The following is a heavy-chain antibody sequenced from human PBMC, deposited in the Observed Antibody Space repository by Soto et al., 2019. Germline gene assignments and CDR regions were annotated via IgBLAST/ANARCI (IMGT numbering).Heavy chain of an antibody. V-gene: IGHV3-23*01. CDR2: ISGSGGST. CDR3: AKARGYSYGGYYYGMDV. Sequence: GGSLRLSCAASGFTFISYAMSWVRQDPGKGLVWVSAISGSGGSTYYADSVKGRFTISRDNSKNTLYLQMNSLRAEDTAVYYCAKARGYSYGGYYYGMDVWGQGTTVTVSS. J-gene: IGHJ6*02. CDR1: GFTFISYA. D-gene: IGHD5-18*01.